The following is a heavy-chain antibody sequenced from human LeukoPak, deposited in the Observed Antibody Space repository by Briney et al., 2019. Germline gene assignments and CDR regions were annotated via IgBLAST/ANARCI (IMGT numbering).Heavy chain of an antibody. D-gene: IGHD2-15*01. CDR1: GFTFSSYG. V-gene: IGHV3-30*02. Sequence: GGSLRLSRAASGFTFSSYGMHWVRQAPGKGLEWVAFIRYDGSNKYYADSVKGRFTISRDNSKNTLYLQMNSLRAEDTAVYYCAKDLSVVAAAVDYWGQGTLVTVSS. CDR3: AKDLSVVAAAVDY. CDR2: IRYDGSNK. J-gene: IGHJ4*02.